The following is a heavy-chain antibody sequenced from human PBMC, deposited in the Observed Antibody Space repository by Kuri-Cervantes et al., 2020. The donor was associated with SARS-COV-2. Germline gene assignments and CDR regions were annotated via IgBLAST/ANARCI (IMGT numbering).Heavy chain of an antibody. CDR2: IYYSGST. CDR1: GGSISSYY. CDR3: ARDPRIAVAGWEYYYYYYGMDV. V-gene: IGHV4-59*12. Sequence: ESLKISCTVSGGSISSYYWSWIRQPPGKGLEWIGYIYYSGSTNYNPSLKSRVTMSVDTSKNQFSLKLSSVTAADTAVYYCARDPRIAVAGWEYYYYYYGMDVRGQGTTVTVSS. J-gene: IGHJ6*02. D-gene: IGHD6-19*01.